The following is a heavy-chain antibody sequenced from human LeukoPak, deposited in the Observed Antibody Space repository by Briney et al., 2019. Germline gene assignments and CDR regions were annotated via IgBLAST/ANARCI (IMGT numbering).Heavy chain of an antibody. CDR1: GFTFSSYS. J-gene: IGHJ4*02. CDR2: ISSSSSYI. V-gene: IGHV3-21*01. Sequence: KPGGSLILSCAASGFTFSSYSMNWVRQAPGKGLEWVSSISSSSSYIYYADSVKGRFTISRDNAKNSLYLQMNSLRAEDTAVYYCAKIKSGYYHFDYWGQGSLVTVSS. D-gene: IGHD5-12*01. CDR3: AKIKSGYYHFDY.